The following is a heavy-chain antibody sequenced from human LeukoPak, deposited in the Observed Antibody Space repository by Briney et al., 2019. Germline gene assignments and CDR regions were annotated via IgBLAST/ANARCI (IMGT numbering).Heavy chain of an antibody. CDR2: ISWNSDGS. J-gene: IGHJ4*02. CDR1: GFTFDDFA. D-gene: IGHD1-26*01. Sequence: GRSLRLSCSASGFTFDDFAMHWVRQAPGRGLEGVATISWNSDGSGYADSVKGRFTISRDNAKNSLYLQMNSLKPEDSALYYCTKMGPTPYAFDHWGLGTLVTVSS. CDR3: TKMGPTPYAFDH. V-gene: IGHV3-9*01.